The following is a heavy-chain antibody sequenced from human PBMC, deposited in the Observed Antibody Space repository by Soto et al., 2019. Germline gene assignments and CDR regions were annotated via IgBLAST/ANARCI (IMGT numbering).Heavy chain of an antibody. Sequence: SQTLSLTCDISVNSVSSTSAAWHWIRQSPSRGLEWLGRTYYRSKWYNDYAVSVKSRITINPDTSKNQFSLQLSAVTPEDTAVYYCAKEEGYNSRGGNWFELWGQGTLVSVSS. D-gene: IGHD5-12*01. J-gene: IGHJ5*02. V-gene: IGHV6-1*01. CDR3: AKEEGYNSRGGNWFEL. CDR2: TYYRSKWYN. CDR1: VNSVSSTSAA.